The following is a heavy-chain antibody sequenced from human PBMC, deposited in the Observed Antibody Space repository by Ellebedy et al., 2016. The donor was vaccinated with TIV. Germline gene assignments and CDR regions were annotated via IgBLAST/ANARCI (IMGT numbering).Heavy chain of an antibody. CDR3: GKPREPGYVAYYYYGMDV. Sequence: TTYYADSVKGRFTVARDNAKNSLLLQMNNLRAEDTGVYYSGKPREPGYVAYYYYGMDVWGQGTMVTVSS. CDR2: TT. V-gene: IGHV3-11*01. D-gene: IGHD3-10*02. J-gene: IGHJ6*02.